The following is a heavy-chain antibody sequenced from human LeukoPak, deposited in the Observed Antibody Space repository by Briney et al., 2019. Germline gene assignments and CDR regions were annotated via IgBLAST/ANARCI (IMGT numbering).Heavy chain of an antibody. CDR3: AKDPTVYGSGPQGFDY. V-gene: IGHV3-9*01. CDR1: GFTFDDYA. Sequence: PGRSLRLSCAASGFTFDDYAMHWVRQAPGKGLEWVSGISWNSGSIGYADSVKGRFIISRDNSKNTLYLQMNSLRVEDTAVYYCAKDPTVYGSGPQGFDYWGQGTLVTVSS. D-gene: IGHD3-10*01. CDR2: ISWNSGSI. J-gene: IGHJ4*02.